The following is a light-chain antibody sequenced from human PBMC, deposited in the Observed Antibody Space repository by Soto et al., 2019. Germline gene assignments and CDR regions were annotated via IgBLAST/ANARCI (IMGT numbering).Light chain of an antibody. CDR1: QSVSSN. CDR3: QQYNNWPYT. CDR2: GAS. J-gene: IGKJ2*01. V-gene: IGKV3-15*01. Sequence: EIVMTQSPATLSVSPGERATLSCRASQSVSSNLAWYQQKPGQAPRLLIYGASTRATGIPVRFSGSGSGTDLTLTISSLQSEDFAVYYCQQYNNWPYTFGQGTKLEIK.